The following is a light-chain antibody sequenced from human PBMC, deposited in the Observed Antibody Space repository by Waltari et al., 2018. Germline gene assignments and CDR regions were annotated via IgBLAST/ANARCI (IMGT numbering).Light chain of an antibody. J-gene: IGLJ2*01. CDR2: GKD. Sequence: SSELTQDPAVSVALGQTVTIPCPGHSLGSYYPTRSQQKPGQAPLLVVYGKDIRPSGIPDRFSGSSSGNTASLTITGAQAEDEADYYCNSRDSSGYHVLFGGGTKLTVL. CDR3: NSRDSSGYHVL. CDR1: SLGSYY. V-gene: IGLV3-19*01.